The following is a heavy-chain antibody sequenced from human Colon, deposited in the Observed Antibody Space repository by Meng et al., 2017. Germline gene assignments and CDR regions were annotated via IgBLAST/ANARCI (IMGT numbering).Heavy chain of an antibody. V-gene: IGHV4-34*01. CDR1: GWPFSYYY. J-gene: IGHJ4*02. Sequence: QGQQRRWGAGLLKLSDTPALTCAVYGWPFSYYYLTWLRQPPGTGLEWVGEIHPSGSTYYSQSLQSRVTITLDTSKNQFSLTLSSMTAADTAVYYCARGVDWAKSGNFWGQGTLVTVSS. CDR2: IHPSGST. CDR3: ARGVDWAKSGNF. D-gene: IGHD3-9*01.